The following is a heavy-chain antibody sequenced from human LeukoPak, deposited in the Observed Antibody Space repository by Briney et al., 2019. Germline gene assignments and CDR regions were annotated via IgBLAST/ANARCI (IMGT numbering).Heavy chain of an antibody. CDR2: IIPIFGIA. Sequence: SVKVSCKASGGTFSSYAISWVRQAPGQGLEWMGGIIPIFGIANYAQKFQGRVTITADKSTSTAYMELSSLRSEDTAVYYCARDWNDEKGKLGHYFVYWGQGTLVTVSS. CDR1: GGTFSSYA. J-gene: IGHJ4*02. D-gene: IGHD1-1*01. CDR3: ARDWNDEKGKLGHYFVY. V-gene: IGHV1-69*17.